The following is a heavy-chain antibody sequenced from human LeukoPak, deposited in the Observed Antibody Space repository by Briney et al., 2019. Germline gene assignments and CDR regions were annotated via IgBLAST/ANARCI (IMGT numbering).Heavy chain of an antibody. CDR3: ARADEDIGYGSSGYYDY. CDR1: GDSVSSNSAA. Sequence: SQTLSLTCAISGDSVSSNSAAWNWIRQSPSRGLEWLGRTYYRSKWYNDYAVSVKSGITINPDTSKNQFSLQLNSVTPEDTAVYYCARADEDIGYGSSGYYDYWGQGTLVTVSS. J-gene: IGHJ4*02. V-gene: IGHV6-1*01. CDR2: TYYRSKWYN. D-gene: IGHD3-22*01.